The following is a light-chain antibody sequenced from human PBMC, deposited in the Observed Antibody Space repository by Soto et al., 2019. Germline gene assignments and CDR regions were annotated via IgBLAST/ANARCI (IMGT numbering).Light chain of an antibody. CDR1: SSNIGAGYD. Sequence: QSVLTQPPSVSGAPGQRVTISCTGSSSNIGAGYDVHWYQQLPGIAPKLLIYGNSNRPSGVPDRFSGSKSGTSASLAITGLQVEDGSDYSCPSYDSSSGVSVVFGGGTRLTV. CDR3: PSYDSSSGVSVV. J-gene: IGLJ2*01. CDR2: GNS. V-gene: IGLV1-40*01.